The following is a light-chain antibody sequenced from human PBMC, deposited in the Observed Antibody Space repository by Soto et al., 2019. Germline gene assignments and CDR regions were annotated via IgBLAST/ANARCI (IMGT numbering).Light chain of an antibody. CDR2: EVS. Sequence: ILMTQTPLSLSIIPGQTASISCKSSQSRLHSDGKTYFYWYVQKAGQAPQPLSYEVSNRFSGVPERFSGSGSRTDFTLKISRVEADDVGIYYCMQAIDIPWTFGQGTKVDIK. CDR1: QSRLHSDGKTY. J-gene: IGKJ1*01. V-gene: IGKV2-29*03. CDR3: MQAIDIPWT.